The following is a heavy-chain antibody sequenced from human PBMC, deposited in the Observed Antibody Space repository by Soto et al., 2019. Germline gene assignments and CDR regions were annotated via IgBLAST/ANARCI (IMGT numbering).Heavy chain of an antibody. CDR2: INTDGSST. CDR3: TRDPGAYSSTWSFYFDS. CDR1: GFTFSRFW. D-gene: IGHD6-13*01. V-gene: IGHV3-74*01. Sequence: GGSPRLSCAASGFTFSRFWMHWVRQAPGKGLVWVSRINTDGSSTTYADSVKGRFTISRDNAKNTLYLQMDSLRAEDTGVYYCTRDPGAYSSTWSFYFDSWGQGTLVTVSS. J-gene: IGHJ4*02.